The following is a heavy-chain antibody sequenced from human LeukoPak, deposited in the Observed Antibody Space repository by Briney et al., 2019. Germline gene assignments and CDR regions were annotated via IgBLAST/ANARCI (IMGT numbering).Heavy chain of an antibody. CDR2: INPNSGGT. CDR3: ARDYGVYVFRVGFDY. CDR1: GYTFTGYY. J-gene: IGHJ4*02. Sequence: ASVKVSCKASGYTFTGYYMHWVRQAPGQGLEWMGWINPNSGGTNYAQKFQGRVTMTRDTSISTAYMELSRLRADNTDVYHCARDYGVYVFRVGFDYWGQGTRVTVSS. D-gene: IGHD4-17*01. V-gene: IGHV1-2*02.